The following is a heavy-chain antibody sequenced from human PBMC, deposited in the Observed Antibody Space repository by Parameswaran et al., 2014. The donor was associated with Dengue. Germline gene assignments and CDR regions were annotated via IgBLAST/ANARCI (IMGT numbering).Heavy chain of an antibody. V-gene: IGHV3-21*01. J-gene: IGHJ6*02. CDR3: AREGGVIVASVYGMDV. D-gene: IGHD3-16*02. CDR2: ISSSSSYI. Sequence: WIRQPPGKGLEWVSSISSSSSYIYYADSVKGRFTISRDNAKNSLYLQMNSLRAEDTAVYYCAREGGVIVASVYGMDVWGQGTTVTVSS.